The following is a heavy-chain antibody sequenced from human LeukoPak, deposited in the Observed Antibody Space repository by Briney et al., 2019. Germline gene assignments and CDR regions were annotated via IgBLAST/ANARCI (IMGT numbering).Heavy chain of an antibody. J-gene: IGHJ5*02. CDR2: MNPNSGNT. Sequence: ASVKVSCKASGYTFTSYDINWVRQATGQGLEWMGWMNPNSGNTGYAQKFQGRVTITADESTSTAYMELSSLRSEDTAVYYCARSLPSQLLSWNNWFDPWGQGTLVTVSS. CDR3: ARSLPSQLLSWNNWFDP. D-gene: IGHD2-2*01. CDR1: GYTFTSYD. V-gene: IGHV1-8*01.